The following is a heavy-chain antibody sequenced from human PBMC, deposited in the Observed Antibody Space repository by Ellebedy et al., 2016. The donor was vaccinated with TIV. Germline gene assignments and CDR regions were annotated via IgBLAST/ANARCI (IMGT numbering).Heavy chain of an antibody. CDR2: ISSSSRHT. V-gene: IGHV3-11*06. Sequence: GESLKISCAASGFTFRDYYMNWIRQAPGKGLEWVSYISSSSRHTTHADSVKGRLTISRDNAKNSLYLQMNSLRAEDTAVYYCARWAPPEYYYDSSGYYPLDYWGQGTLVTVSS. CDR1: GFTFRDYY. J-gene: IGHJ4*02. CDR3: ARWAPPEYYYDSSGYYPLDY. D-gene: IGHD3-22*01.